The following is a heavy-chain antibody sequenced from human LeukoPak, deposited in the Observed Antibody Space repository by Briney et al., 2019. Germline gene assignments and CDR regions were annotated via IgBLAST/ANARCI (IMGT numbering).Heavy chain of an antibody. Sequence: PSETLSLTCTVSGGSLSSYYWSWIRQPPGKGPEWIGYIYYSGNTNYNPSLKSRATISVDTSKNQFSLKLSSVTAADTAVYYCARDWYGGNPFDYWGQGTLVTVSS. CDR2: IYYSGNT. D-gene: IGHD4-23*01. CDR3: ARDWYGGNPFDY. J-gene: IGHJ4*02. V-gene: IGHV4-59*01. CDR1: GGSLSSYY.